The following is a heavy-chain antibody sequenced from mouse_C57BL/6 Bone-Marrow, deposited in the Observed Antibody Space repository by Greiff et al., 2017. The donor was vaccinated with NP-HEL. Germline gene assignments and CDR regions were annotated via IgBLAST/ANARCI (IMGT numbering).Heavy chain of an antibody. D-gene: IGHD1-1*01. V-gene: IGHV1-26*01. J-gene: IGHJ2*01. CDR1: GYTFTDYY. CDR3: ALLLRYRLDY. CDR2: LNPNNGGN. Sequence: EVQLQHSGPELVKPGASVKISCKASGYTFTDYYMNWVKQSHGKSLEWIGDLNPNNGGNSYNQKFKGKATVTVEKYYSTAYMERRSRTSEDTAVYYCALLLRYRLDYWGKGTTLTVSS.